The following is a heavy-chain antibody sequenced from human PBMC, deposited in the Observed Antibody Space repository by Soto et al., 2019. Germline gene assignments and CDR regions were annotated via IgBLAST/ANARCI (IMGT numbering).Heavy chain of an antibody. Sequence: GGSLRLSCAASGFTFSTYTMNWVRQAPGKGLEWISSISSGSSYIYYAGSVKGRFTISRDNAKNSLFLQMNSLRADDTAVYYCARDILSGGAYPDSWGQGTKVTVPQ. CDR1: GFTFSTYT. V-gene: IGHV3-21*01. J-gene: IGHJ5*01. CDR3: ARDILSGGAYPDS. D-gene: IGHD3-10*01. CDR2: ISSGSSYI.